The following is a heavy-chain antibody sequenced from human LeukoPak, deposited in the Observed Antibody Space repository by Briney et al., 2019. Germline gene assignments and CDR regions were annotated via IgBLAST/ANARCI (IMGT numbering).Heavy chain of an antibody. CDR1: GFTVSNNY. Sequence: GGSLRLSCAASGFTVSNNYMSWVRQAPGKGLEWVSAMSSSDDGRYYAASVRGRFTISRDTSRSTLYLQMNSLRAEDAAVYYCARGSGYSHWGQGTLVTVSS. V-gene: IGHV3-53*01. CDR3: ARGSGYSH. D-gene: IGHD3-3*01. J-gene: IGHJ4*02. CDR2: MSSSDDGR.